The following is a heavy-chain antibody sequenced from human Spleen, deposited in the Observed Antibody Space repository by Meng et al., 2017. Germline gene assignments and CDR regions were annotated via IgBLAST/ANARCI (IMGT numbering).Heavy chain of an antibody. CDR2: IEQHGSEK. J-gene: IGHJ4*02. Sequence: GGSLRLSCAASGFTFSSYWMSWVRQASGKGLEWVANIEQHGSEKYYVDSVKGRFTISRDNAKNSLYLQMNSLRAEDTAVYYCARIWYTAAAGDYWGQGTLVTVSS. CDR3: ARIWYTAAAGDY. CDR1: GFTFSSYW. V-gene: IGHV3-7*01. D-gene: IGHD6-13*01.